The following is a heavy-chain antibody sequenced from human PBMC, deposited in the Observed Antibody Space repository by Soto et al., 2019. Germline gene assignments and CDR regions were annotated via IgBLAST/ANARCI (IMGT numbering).Heavy chain of an antibody. V-gene: IGHV4-39*01. J-gene: IGHJ4*02. D-gene: IGHD5-12*01. CDR2: IYYSGST. CDR1: GGSISSSSYY. Sequence: SETLSLTCTVSGGSISSSSYYWGWIRQPPGKGLEWIGSIYYSGSTYYNPSLKSRVTISVDTSKNQFSLKLSSVTAADTAVYYCARLGRGYSGYYFDYWGQGTLVTVSS. CDR3: ARLGRGYSGYYFDY.